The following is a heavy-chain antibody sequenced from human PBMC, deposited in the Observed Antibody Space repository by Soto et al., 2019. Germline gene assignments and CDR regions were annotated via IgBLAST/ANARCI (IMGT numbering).Heavy chain of an antibody. CDR3: ARQRRYLRYYYYAMGG. J-gene: IGHJ6*04. Sequence: GAYLKISCKCSGYRFTSYWIGWVLQMPETGLEWMGIIYPGDSDTSYSPSFQGQVTISADKSISTAYLQWSSLKASDTALYYCARQRRYLRYYYYAMGGWGKRTMVTVS. CDR1: GYRFTSYW. V-gene: IGHV5-51*01. D-gene: IGHD1-20*01. CDR2: IYPGDSDT.